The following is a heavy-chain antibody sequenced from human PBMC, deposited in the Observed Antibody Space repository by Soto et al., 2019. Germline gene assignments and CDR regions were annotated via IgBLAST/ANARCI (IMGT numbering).Heavy chain of an antibody. Sequence: QLLESGPGLVKPSETLSLTCTVSGGSISSSSYYWGWIRQPPGKGLEWIGSIYYSGSTYYNPSLKSRVTISVDTSKNQFSLKLSSVTAADTAVYYCARYCSGGSCYSAIYFDYWGQGTLVTVSS. CDR3: ARYCSGGSCYSAIYFDY. J-gene: IGHJ4*02. CDR1: GGSISSSSYY. V-gene: IGHV4-39*01. D-gene: IGHD2-15*01. CDR2: IYYSGST.